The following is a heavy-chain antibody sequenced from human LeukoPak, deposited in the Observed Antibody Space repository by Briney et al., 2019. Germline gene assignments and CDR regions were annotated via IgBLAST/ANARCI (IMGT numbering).Heavy chain of an antibody. Sequence: GGSLRLSCAASGFTFSSYWMHWVRQAPGKGLVWVSRINTDGSSTSYADSVKGRFTISRDNAKNSLYLQMNSLRAEDTAVYYCVRDDMYYYGSGSYDVPAPWGQGTQVTVSS. J-gene: IGHJ5*02. CDR3: VRDDMYYYGSGSYDVPAP. CDR2: INTDGSST. V-gene: IGHV3-74*01. D-gene: IGHD3-10*01. CDR1: GFTFSSYW.